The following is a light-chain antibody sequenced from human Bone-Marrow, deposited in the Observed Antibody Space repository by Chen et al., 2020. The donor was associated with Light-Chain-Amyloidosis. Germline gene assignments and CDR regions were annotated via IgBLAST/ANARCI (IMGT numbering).Light chain of an antibody. CDR1: NIGSTS. CDR2: DDS. Sequence: SYVLNQPSSVSVAPGQTATIARGGNNIGSTSVHWYQQTPGQAPLLVVYDDSDRPSGIPERLSGSNSGNTATLTISRVEAGDEADYYCQVWDRSSDRPVFGGGTKLTVL. V-gene: IGLV3-21*02. CDR3: QVWDRSSDRPV. J-gene: IGLJ3*02.